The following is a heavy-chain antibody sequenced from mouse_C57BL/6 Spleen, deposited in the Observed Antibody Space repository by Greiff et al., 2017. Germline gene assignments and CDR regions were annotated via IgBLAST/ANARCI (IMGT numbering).Heavy chain of an antibody. D-gene: IGHD4-1*01. V-gene: IGHV7-3*01. CDR1: GFTFTDYY. CDR3: ARSPNWVFDY. J-gene: IGHJ2*01. Sequence: DVKLVESGGGLVQPGGSLSLSCAASGFTFTDYYMSWVRQPPGKALEWLGFIRNKANGYTTEYSASVKGRFTISRDNSQSILYLQMNALRAEDSATYYCARSPNWVFDYWGQGTTLTVSS. CDR2: IRNKANGYTT.